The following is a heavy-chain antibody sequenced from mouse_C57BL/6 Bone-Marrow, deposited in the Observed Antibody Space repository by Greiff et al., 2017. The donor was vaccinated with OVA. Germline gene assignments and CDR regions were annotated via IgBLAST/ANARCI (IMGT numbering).Heavy chain of an antibody. CDR3: ARHDYGSVYWYFDV. CDR2: ISSGGSYT. D-gene: IGHD1-1*01. V-gene: IGHV5-6*01. J-gene: IGHJ1*03. CDR1: GFTFSSYG. Sequence: EVKLVESGGDLVKPGGSLKLSCAASGFTFSSYGMSWVRQTPDKRLEWVATISSGGSYTYYPDSVKGRFTISRDNATNTLYLQLSSLKSEDTAMDYGARHDYGSVYWYFDVWGTGTTVTVSS.